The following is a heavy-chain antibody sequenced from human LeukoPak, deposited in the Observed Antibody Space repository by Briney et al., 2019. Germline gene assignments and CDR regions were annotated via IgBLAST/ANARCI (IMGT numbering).Heavy chain of an antibody. V-gene: IGHV4-39*07. CDR2: IYYSGNT. CDR3: ARETRAVADPRFDY. D-gene: IGHD6-19*01. J-gene: IGHJ4*02. CDR1: GASISSSSYY. Sequence: PSETLSLTCTVSGASISSSSYYWGWIRQPPGKGPEWIGSIYYSGNTYYNPSLKSRVTISVDTSKNQFSLKLTSVTAADTAVYFCARETRAVADPRFDYWGQGTLVTVSS.